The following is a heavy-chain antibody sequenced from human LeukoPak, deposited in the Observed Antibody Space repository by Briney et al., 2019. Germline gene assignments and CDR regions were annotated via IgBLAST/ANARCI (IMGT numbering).Heavy chain of an antibody. CDR2: IWYDGSNK. CDR1: GFTFSSYG. CDR3: ARDLTPGYCSGGSCSGYDYVWGSYRYNPLGY. V-gene: IGHV3-33*01. J-gene: IGHJ4*02. Sequence: GRSLRLSCAASGFTFSSYGMHWVRQAPGKGLEWVAVIWYDGSNKYYADSVKGRFTISRDNSKNTLSLQMNSLRAEDTAVYYCARDLTPGYCSGGSCSGYDYVWGSYRYNPLGYWGQGTLVTVSS. D-gene: IGHD3-16*02.